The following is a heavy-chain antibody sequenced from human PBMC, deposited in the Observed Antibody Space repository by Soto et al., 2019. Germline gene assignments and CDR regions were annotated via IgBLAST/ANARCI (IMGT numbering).Heavy chain of an antibody. D-gene: IGHD2-2*02. CDR3: AKIPGDAFDI. CDR1: GFTFSSYG. J-gene: IGHJ3*02. CDR2: ISYDGSNK. V-gene: IGHV3-30*18. Sequence: QVQLVESGGGVVQPGRSLRLSCAASGFTFSSYGMHWVRQAPGKGLEWVAVISYDGSNKYYADSVKGRFTISRDNSKNTLYLQMNSLRAEDTAVYYCAKIPGDAFDIWGQGTMVTVSS.